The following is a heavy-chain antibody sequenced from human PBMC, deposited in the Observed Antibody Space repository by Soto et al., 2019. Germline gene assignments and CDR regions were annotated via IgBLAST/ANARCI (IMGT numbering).Heavy chain of an antibody. D-gene: IGHD2-2*01. CDR3: ARDGVQEYQLLLRKYYYYYYMDV. V-gene: IGHV3-48*01. Sequence: GGSLRLSCAASGFTFSSYSMNWVRQAPGKGLEWVSYISSSSSTIYYADSVKGRFTISRDNAKNSLYLQMNSLRAEDTAVYYCARDGVQEYQLLLRKYYYYYYMDVWGKGTTVTVSS. CDR2: ISSSSSTI. J-gene: IGHJ6*03. CDR1: GFTFSSYS.